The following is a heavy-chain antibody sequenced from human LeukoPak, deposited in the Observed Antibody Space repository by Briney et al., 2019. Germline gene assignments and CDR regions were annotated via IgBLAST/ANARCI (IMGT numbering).Heavy chain of an antibody. V-gene: IGHV4-31*03. D-gene: IGHD2-2*02. CDR3: ARYFSSTNCYKGGFDP. CDR2: IYYSGST. CDR1: GGSISSGGYY. J-gene: IGHJ5*02. Sequence: SETLSLTCTVSGGSISSGGYYWSWIRQHPGKGLEWIGYIYYSGSTYSNPSLKSRVTISVDTSKNQFSLNLSSVTAADTAVYYCARYFSSTNCYKGGFDPWGQGTLVTVSS.